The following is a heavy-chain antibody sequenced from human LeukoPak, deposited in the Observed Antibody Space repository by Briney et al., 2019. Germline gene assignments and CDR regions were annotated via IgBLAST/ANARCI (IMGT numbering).Heavy chain of an antibody. J-gene: IGHJ4*02. V-gene: IGHV3-23*01. CDR3: TRNAADCTTSACYDS. CDR2: VTGNGDTT. Sequence: GGSLRLSCAASGFTFRNYAMTWVRQAPGKGLEWVSVVTGNGDTTYYADSLKGRFTISRDNSRNTLYLQMNSLRAEDTAVYHCTRNAADCTTSACYDSWGQGTLVTVSS. CDR1: GFTFRNYA. D-gene: IGHD2-8*01.